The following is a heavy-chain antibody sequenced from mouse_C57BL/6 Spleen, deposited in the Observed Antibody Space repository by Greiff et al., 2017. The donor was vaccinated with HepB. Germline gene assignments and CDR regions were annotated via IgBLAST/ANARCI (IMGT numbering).Heavy chain of an antibody. Sequence: EVMLVESGGGLVQPGGSMKLSCVASGFTFSNYWMNWVRQSPEKGLEWVAQIRLKSDNYATHYAESVKGRFTISRDDSKSSVYLQMNNLRAEETGIYYCTRYSPYAMDYWGQGTSVTVSS. D-gene: IGHD2-12*01. CDR1: GFTFSNYW. J-gene: IGHJ4*01. V-gene: IGHV6-3*01. CDR3: TRYSPYAMDY. CDR2: IRLKSDNYAT.